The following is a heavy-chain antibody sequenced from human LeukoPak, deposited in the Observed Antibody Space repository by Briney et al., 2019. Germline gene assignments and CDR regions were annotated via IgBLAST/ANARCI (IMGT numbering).Heavy chain of an antibody. CDR2: INIDGSTT. Sequence: GGSLRLSCAASGFSFSSYWMHWVRQAPGKGLVWVSRINIDGSTTTYADSVKSRFTISRDNAKNTLSLQMNSLRADDTAVYYCISDHTGHDDYWGQGTLVTVSS. V-gene: IGHV3-74*01. CDR1: GFSFSSYW. CDR3: ISDHTGHDDY. D-gene: IGHD1-1*01. J-gene: IGHJ4*02.